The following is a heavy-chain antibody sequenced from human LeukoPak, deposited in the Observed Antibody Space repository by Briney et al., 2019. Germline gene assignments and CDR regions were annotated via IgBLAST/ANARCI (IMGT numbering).Heavy chain of an antibody. D-gene: IGHD2-2*01. V-gene: IGHV1-8*01. CDR1: GYTFTSYD. CDR2: MNPNSGNT. Sequence: ASVKVSCKASGYTFTSYDINWVRQATGQRLEWMGWMNPNSGNTGYAQKFQGRVTMTRNTSISTAYMELSSLRSEDTAVYYCARAWRRCSSTSCQMYYFDYWGQGTLVTVSS. CDR3: ARAWRRCSSTSCQMYYFDY. J-gene: IGHJ4*02.